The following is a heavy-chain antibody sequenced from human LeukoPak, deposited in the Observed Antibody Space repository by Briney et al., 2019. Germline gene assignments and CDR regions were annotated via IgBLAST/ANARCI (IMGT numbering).Heavy chain of an antibody. CDR2: INTYSGAT. CDR1: GYTFIGYY. V-gene: IGHV1-2*06. CDR3: ARDSYRRILTTVGAAYTAPLDP. Sequence: ASVTVSLKCTGYTFIGYYLHWVRQPHAQGLEWVGLINTYSGATNNAHKFDGRVTMTRDTTSNTAYMELSRLISDDTAVYYCARDSYRRILTTVGAAYTAPLDPWGQGTLLTVSS. D-gene: IGHD2-15*01. J-gene: IGHJ5*02.